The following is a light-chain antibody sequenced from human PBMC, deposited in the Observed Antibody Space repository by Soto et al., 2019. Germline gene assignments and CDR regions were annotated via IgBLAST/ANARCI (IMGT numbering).Light chain of an antibody. V-gene: IGKV3-11*01. CDR1: QSVSRY. Sequence: IVTAQPPATLGTSVGVRGTLSCRASQSVSRYLAWYQQRPGQAPRLLIYDASNRATGIPARFSRSGSGTDFTLTIISLEPEDFAVYYFQQRSNWPITIGQGTRLEIK. CDR2: DAS. J-gene: IGKJ5*01. CDR3: QQRSNWPIT.